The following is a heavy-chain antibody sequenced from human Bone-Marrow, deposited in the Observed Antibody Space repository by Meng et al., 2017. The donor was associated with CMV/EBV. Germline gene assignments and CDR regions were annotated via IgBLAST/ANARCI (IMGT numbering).Heavy chain of an antibody. D-gene: IGHD6-19*01. CDR1: GGSIRSSSYY. Sequence: SETLSLTCTVSGGSIRSSSYYWGWIRQPPGKGLEWIGSIFYSGSTYYSPSLKSRVTISVDTSKNQFSLKLSSVTAADTAVYYCARVNSSGWTYYFAYWGQGTLVTVSS. J-gene: IGHJ4*02. V-gene: IGHV4-39*07. CDR3: ARVNSSGWTYYFAY. CDR2: IFYSGST.